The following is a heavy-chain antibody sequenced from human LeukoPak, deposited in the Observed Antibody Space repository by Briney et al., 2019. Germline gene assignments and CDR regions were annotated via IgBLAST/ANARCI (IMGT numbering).Heavy chain of an antibody. CDR2: INAGNGNT. CDR1: GYTFTSYA. J-gene: IGHJ3*02. Sequence: ASVKVSCKASGYTFTSYAMHWVRQAPGQRLEWMGWINAGNGNTKYSQKFQGRVTITRDTSISTAYMELSSLRSEDTAVYYCARASPDYGSGTHYAFDIWGQGTMVTVSS. CDR3: ARASPDYGSGTHYAFDI. D-gene: IGHD3-10*01. V-gene: IGHV1-3*01.